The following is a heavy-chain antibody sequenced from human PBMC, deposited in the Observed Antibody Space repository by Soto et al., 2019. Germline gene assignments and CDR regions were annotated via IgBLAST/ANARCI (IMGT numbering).Heavy chain of an antibody. J-gene: IGHJ4*02. V-gene: IGHV4-39*02. Sequence: PSETLSLTCSVSGGSVSSSTYYWGWVRQPPGQGLGWIGNIYYTGSTYYNPSLKSRVTMSIDTSKNHFSLKLTSVTAADTAVYFCARLLVGTGSNVHYHFEYWGQGTLVTVSS. CDR3: ARLLVGTGSNVHYHFEY. D-gene: IGHD2-8*01. CDR2: IYYTGST. CDR1: GGSVSSSTYY.